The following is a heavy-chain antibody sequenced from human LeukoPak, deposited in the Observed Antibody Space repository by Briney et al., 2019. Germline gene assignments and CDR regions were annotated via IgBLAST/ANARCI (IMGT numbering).Heavy chain of an antibody. CDR1: GYTFTSYG. D-gene: IGHD5-24*01. Sequence: GASVKVSCKASGYTFTSYGISWVRQAPGQGLEWMGWISAYNGNTNYAQKLQGRVTMTTDTSTSTAYMELRSLRSDDTAVYYCAREGDGYNYLVDAFDIWGQGTMVTVSS. CDR3: AREGDGYNYLVDAFDI. V-gene: IGHV1-18*01. J-gene: IGHJ3*02. CDR2: ISAYNGNT.